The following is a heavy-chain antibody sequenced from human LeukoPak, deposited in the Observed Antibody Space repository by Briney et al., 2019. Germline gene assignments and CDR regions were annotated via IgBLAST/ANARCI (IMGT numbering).Heavy chain of an antibody. CDR1: GLTFSSYA. J-gene: IGHJ4*02. CDR2: ISGSGTNT. Sequence: GGSLGLSCAASGLTFSSYAMSWVRQGPGKGLEWVSGISGSGTNTYYADSVKGRFTISRDNSKNTLYLQMNNLRAEDTAVYYCATERGDSPDYWGQGTLVTVSS. CDR3: ATERGDSPDY. D-gene: IGHD2-21*01. V-gene: IGHV3-23*01.